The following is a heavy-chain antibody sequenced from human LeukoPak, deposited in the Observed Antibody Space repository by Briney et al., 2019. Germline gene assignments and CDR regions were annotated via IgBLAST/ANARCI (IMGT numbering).Heavy chain of an antibody. D-gene: IGHD1-14*01. Sequence: GGSLRLSCAASGFTFSSYAMSWARQAPGKGLEWVSTISASGDSTYYADSEKGRFTIFRDLSRNTLYVQMNSLRAEDTAVYYCARYIRSPLYYFDYWGRGTLVTVSS. V-gene: IGHV3-23*01. J-gene: IGHJ4*02. CDR3: ARYIRSPLYYFDY. CDR2: ISASGDST. CDR1: GFTFSSYA.